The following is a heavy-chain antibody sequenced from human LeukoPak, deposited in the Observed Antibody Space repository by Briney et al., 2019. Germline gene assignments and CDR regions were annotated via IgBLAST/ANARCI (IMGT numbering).Heavy chain of an antibody. V-gene: IGHV3-74*01. Sequence: GGSLRLSCAASGFTFSSYWMHWVRQAPGKGVVWVSSINNDGSSRNYADSVNGRFTISRDNAKNTLYLKMHSLRAEDTAVYYCAREGDGYNDAFDIWGQGTMVTVSS. D-gene: IGHD5-24*01. J-gene: IGHJ3*02. CDR2: INNDGSSR. CDR3: AREGDGYNDAFDI. CDR1: GFTFSSYW.